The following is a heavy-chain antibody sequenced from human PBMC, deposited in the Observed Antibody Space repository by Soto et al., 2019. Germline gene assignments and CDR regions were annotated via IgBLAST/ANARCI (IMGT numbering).Heavy chain of an antibody. CDR2: ISGRGGTT. V-gene: IGHV3-23*01. Sequence: EVQLLESGGGLVQPGGSLRLSCAASGFTFNDFAMSWVRQAPGKGLEWVSTISGRGGTTYYADSVKGRFTISRDNSKNGLYLQVNSLRAEDTAIFYCAKDQCTGGTCYFTFNSWGQGTLVTVSS. CDR3: AKDQCTGGTCYFTFNS. J-gene: IGHJ4*02. D-gene: IGHD2-15*01. CDR1: GFTFNDFA.